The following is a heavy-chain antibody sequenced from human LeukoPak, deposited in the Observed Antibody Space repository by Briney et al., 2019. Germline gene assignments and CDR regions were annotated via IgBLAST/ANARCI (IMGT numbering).Heavy chain of an antibody. CDR1: EFYFSSHA. V-gene: IGHV3-23*01. D-gene: IGHD3-9*01. J-gene: IGHJ4*02. CDR3: AKGDNDILTGYYNSFDY. Sequence: GGSLRLSCAASEFYFSSHAMTWVRQGPGKGLEWVSTLSASGISTYYSDSVRGRFTISRDNSKNTLYLQMNSLRAGDTAVYYCAKGDNDILTGYYNSFDYWGQGTLVTVSS. CDR2: LSASGIST.